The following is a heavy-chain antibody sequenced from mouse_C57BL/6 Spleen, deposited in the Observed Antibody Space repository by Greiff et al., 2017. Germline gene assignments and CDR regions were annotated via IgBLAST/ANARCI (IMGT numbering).Heavy chain of an antibody. D-gene: IGHD2-4*01. CDR3: ARDDYYDYDEDYAMDY. V-gene: IGHV1-76*01. CDR1: GYTFTDYY. CDR2: IYPGSGNT. J-gene: IGHJ4*01. Sequence: QVQLQQSGAELVRPGASVKLSCKASGYTFTDYYINWVKQRPGQGLEWIARIYPGSGNTYYNEKFKGKATLTAEKSSSTAYMQLSSLTSEDSAVYFCARDDYYDYDEDYAMDYWGQGTSVTVSS.